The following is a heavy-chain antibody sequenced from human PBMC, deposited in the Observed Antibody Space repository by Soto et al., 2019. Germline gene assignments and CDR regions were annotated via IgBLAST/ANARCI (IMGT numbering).Heavy chain of an antibody. CDR1: GGSFSGYY. D-gene: IGHD3-16*02. CDR2: INHSGST. CDR3: ARGGGKYRVTPVNVYYFDY. J-gene: IGHJ4*02. V-gene: IGHV4-34*01. Sequence: QVQLQQWGAGLLKPSETLSLACAVYGGSFSGYYWSGIRQPPGKGLEWIGEINHSGSTNYNPSLKSRVTISVDMSKNQFSLKLSSVTAADTAVYYCARGGGKYRVTPVNVYYFDYWGQGTLVTVSS.